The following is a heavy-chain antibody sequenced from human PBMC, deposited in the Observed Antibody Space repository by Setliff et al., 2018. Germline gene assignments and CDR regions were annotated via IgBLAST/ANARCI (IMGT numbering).Heavy chain of an antibody. V-gene: IGHV1-3*01. CDR3: AREVLPLVREEAFYI. D-gene: IGHD2-2*01. Sequence: ASVKVSCKASGYSFAKHALHWVRQAPGQRLEWMGWINAGNGNTKCSQNFQGRVTITRDTSASTAYVELSSLRSEDTAVYYCAREVLPLVREEAFYIWGQGTMVTVSS. J-gene: IGHJ3*02. CDR1: GYSFAKHA. CDR2: INAGNGNT.